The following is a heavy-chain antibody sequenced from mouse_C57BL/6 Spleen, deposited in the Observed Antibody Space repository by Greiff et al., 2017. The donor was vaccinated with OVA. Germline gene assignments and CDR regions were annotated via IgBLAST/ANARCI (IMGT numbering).Heavy chain of an antibody. J-gene: IGHJ4*01. CDR3: ARSRFHYHEAMDY. Sequence: QVQLQQSGPELVKPGASVKISCKASGYAFSSSWMNWVKQRPGKGLEWIGRIYPGDGDTNYNGKFKGKATLTADKSSSTAYMQLSSLTSEDSAVYFCARSRFHYHEAMDYWGQGTSVTVSS. V-gene: IGHV1-82*01. CDR1: GYAFSSSW. D-gene: IGHD1-2*01. CDR2: IYPGDGDT.